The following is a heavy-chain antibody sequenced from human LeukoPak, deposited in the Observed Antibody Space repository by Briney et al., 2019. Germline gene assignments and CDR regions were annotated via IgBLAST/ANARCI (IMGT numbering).Heavy chain of an antibody. CDR2: VRSDGSIT. J-gene: IGHJ4*02. D-gene: IGHD3-16*01. V-gene: IGHV3-30*02. CDR1: GFTFSTYG. CDR3: AKDQPLAYLDY. Sequence: GGSLRLSCAASGFTFSTYGMHWVRHAPGKGLEWVAFVRSDGSITYYADSVKGRFTISRDNSKSTLYLQMNSLRAEDTAVYYCAKDQPLAYLDYWGQGTLVTVSS.